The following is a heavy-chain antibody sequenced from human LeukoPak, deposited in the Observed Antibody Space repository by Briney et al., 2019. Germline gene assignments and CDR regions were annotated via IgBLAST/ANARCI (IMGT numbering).Heavy chain of an antibody. CDR1: GGTFSSYA. D-gene: IGHD2-2*03. Sequence: ASVKVSCKASGGTFSSYAISWVRPAPGQGLEWMGGIIPIFGTANYAQKVQGRVTITADESTSTAYMELSSLRSEDTAVYYCASGYCSSTSCYGSFDYWGQGTLVTVSS. V-gene: IGHV1-69*13. J-gene: IGHJ4*02. CDR2: IIPIFGTA. CDR3: ASGYCSSTSCYGSFDY.